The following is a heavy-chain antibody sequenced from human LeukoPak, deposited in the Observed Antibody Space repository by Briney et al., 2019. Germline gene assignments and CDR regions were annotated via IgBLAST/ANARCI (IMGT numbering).Heavy chain of an antibody. CDR2: IYHSGST. CDR1: GYSISSGYY. Sequence: SETLSLTCTVSGYSISSGYYWGWIRQPPGKGLEWIGSIYHSGSTYYNPSLKSRVTISVDTSKNQFSLKLSSVTAADTAVYYCARTGSSADYHVGGGYYYYMDVWGKGTTVTISS. D-gene: IGHD3-10*02. J-gene: IGHJ6*03. V-gene: IGHV4-38-2*02. CDR3: ARTGSSADYHVGGGYYYYMDV.